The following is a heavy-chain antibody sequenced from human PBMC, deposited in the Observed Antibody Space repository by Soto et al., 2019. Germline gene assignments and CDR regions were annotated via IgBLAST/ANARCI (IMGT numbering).Heavy chain of an antibody. CDR2: IYYSGST. CDR3: GRGRRGGQLHRNWFDP. J-gene: IGHJ5*02. Sequence: SETLSLTCTVSGGSISSYYWSWIRQPPGKGLEWIGYIYYSGSTNYNPSLKSRVTISVDTPKNQFSLKLSSVTAADTAVYYCGRGRRGGQLHRNWFDPWGQGTLVTVSS. D-gene: IGHD3-10*01. CDR1: GGSISSYY. V-gene: IGHV4-59*12.